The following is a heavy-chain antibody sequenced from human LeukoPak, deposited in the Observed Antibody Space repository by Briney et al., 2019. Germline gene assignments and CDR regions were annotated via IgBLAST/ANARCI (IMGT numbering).Heavy chain of an antibody. CDR1: GGSISSYY. Sequence: SETLSLTCTVSGGSISSYYWSWIRQPAGKGLEWIGRIYTSGSTNYNPSLKSRVTMLVDTSKNQFSLKLSSVTAADTAVYYCVGSGRSFGTNDYWGQGTLVTVSS. CDR3: VGSGRSFGTNDY. V-gene: IGHV4-4*07. D-gene: IGHD3-10*01. J-gene: IGHJ4*02. CDR2: IYTSGST.